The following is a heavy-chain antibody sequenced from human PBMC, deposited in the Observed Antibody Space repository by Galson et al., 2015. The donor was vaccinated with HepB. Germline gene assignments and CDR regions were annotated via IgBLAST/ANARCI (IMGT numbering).Heavy chain of an antibody. Sequence: SLRLSCAASGFTFTTYAMHWVRQAPGKGLDWVAAVAYDGSTEYYADSVKGRFTISRDNSKDTLYLQMNSLRPDDTAIYYCAREGGYYGSGNYAYWGQGTLVTVSS. CDR1: GFTFTTYA. D-gene: IGHD3-10*01. CDR2: VAYDGSTE. CDR3: AREGGYYGSGNYAY. V-gene: IGHV3-30*03. J-gene: IGHJ4*02.